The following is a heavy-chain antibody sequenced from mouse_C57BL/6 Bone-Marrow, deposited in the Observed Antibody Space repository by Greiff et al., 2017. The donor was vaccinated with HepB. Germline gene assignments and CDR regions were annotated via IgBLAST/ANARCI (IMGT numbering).Heavy chain of an antibody. Sequence: EVKLMESGGGLVKPGGSLKLSCAASGFTFSSYAMSWVRQTPEKRLEWVATISDGGSYTYYPDNVKGRFTISRDNAKNNLYLQMSHLKSEDTAMYYCARVITTVVAPMDYWGQGTSVTVSS. J-gene: IGHJ4*01. V-gene: IGHV5-4*03. CDR1: GFTFSSYA. CDR3: ARVITTVVAPMDY. CDR2: ISDGGSYT. D-gene: IGHD1-1*01.